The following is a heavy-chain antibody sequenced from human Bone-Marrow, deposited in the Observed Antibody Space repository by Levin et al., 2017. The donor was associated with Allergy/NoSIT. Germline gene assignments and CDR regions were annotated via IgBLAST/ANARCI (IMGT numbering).Heavy chain of an antibody. CDR1: GFTFSRYN. Sequence: RGESLKISCSASGFTFSRYNMTWVRQAPGKGLEWVSLITTNSGHIFYADSVKGRFTISRDNAKNSLYLQMTGLRGEDTAVYYCARENGRFLELFHQARREKAYYFDSWGQGTLVSVSS. CDR3: ARENGRFLELFHQARREKAYYFDS. V-gene: IGHV3-21*01. D-gene: IGHD3-3*01. CDR2: ITTNSGHI. J-gene: IGHJ4*02.